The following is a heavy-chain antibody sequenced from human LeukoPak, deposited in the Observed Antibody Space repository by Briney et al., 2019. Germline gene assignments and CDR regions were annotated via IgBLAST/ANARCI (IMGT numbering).Heavy chain of an antibody. D-gene: IGHD3-16*02. Sequence: ASVKVSCKASGYTFTSYAMHWVRQAPGQRLEWMGWINAGNGNTKYSQKFQGRVTITRDTSASTAYMELSSLRSEDTAVYYCARARYDYVWGSYRYSPDYWGQGTLVTVSS. J-gene: IGHJ4*02. CDR3: ARARYDYVWGSYRYSPDY. CDR2: INAGNGNT. CDR1: GYTFTSYA. V-gene: IGHV1-3*01.